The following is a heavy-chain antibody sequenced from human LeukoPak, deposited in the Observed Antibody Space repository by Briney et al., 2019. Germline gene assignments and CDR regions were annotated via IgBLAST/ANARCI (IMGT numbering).Heavy chain of an antibody. D-gene: IGHD6-13*01. J-gene: IGHJ4*02. CDR2: ISSNSDRI. CDR1: GFIFSNFR. Sequence: GSLRLSCAASGFIFSNFRMNWVRQAPGKGLEWVSFISSNSDRIYNADSVKGRFTISRDNAKNSLYLQMNSLRDEDTAVYYCVRDNPRQQGFAYWGQGTLVTVSS. V-gene: IGHV3-48*02. CDR3: VRDNPRQQGFAY.